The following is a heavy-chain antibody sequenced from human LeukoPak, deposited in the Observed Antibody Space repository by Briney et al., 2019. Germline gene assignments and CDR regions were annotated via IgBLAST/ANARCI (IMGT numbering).Heavy chain of an antibody. CDR1: GGSISSSSYY. J-gene: IGHJ4*02. Sequence: SETLSLTCTVSGGSISSSSYYWGWIRQPPGKGLEWIGSIYFSGSTYYNPSLKSRVTISVDTSKNQFSLKLSSVTAADTAVYYCARVRLAISRDGYNYGFDYWGQGTLVTVSS. CDR2: IYFSGST. V-gene: IGHV4-39*07. D-gene: IGHD5-24*01. CDR3: ARVRLAISRDGYNYGFDY.